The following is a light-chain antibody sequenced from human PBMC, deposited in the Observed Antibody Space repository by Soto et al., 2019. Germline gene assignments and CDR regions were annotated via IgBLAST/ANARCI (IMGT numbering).Light chain of an antibody. CDR3: QQFSSYPLT. Sequence: EFVLTPSPGTPSLSPGERANLSCRASQTVRNNYLAWYQQKPGQAPRLLIYDASSRATGIPDRFSGGGSGTDFTLTISRLEPEDFAVYYCQQFSSYPLTFGGGTKVDIK. J-gene: IGKJ4*01. CDR2: DAS. CDR1: QTVRNNY. V-gene: IGKV3-20*01.